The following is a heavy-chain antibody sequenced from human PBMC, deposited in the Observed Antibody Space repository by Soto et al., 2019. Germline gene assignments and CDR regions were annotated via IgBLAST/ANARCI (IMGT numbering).Heavy chain of an antibody. CDR2: ISVYNGNT. D-gene: IGHD6-19*01. V-gene: IGHV1-18*04. CDR1: GYTFTSYG. J-gene: IGHJ4*02. CDR3: ARVEQSLLFQF. Sequence: ASVKVSCKSSGYTFTSYGISWVRQAPGQGLECMGWISVYNGNTHYAQKFQGTVTMTADTSTSTAYMELRSLRSDDTAVYYCARVEQSLLFQFWGLGTLVTVSS.